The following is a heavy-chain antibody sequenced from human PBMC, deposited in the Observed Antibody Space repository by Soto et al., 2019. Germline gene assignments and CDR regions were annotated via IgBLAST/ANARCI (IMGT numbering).Heavy chain of an antibody. D-gene: IGHD2-15*01. CDR3: ALSVVPPKYYYYGMDV. J-gene: IGHJ6*02. Sequence: GESLKISCKGSGYSFTSYWISWVRQMPGKGLEWMGRIDPSDSYTNYSPSFQGHVTISADKSISTAYLQWSSLKASDTAMYYCALSVVPPKYYYYGMDVRGQGTTGTVSS. CDR2: IDPSDSYT. V-gene: IGHV5-10-1*01. CDR1: GYSFTSYW.